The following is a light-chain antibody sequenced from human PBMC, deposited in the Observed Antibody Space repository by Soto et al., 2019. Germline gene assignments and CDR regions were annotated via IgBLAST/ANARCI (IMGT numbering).Light chain of an antibody. CDR1: QTITTF. Sequence: DIQMTQSPSTLSASVGDRVTITCRASQTITTFLAWYQQKPGRAPKLLIYKASNLETGVPSRFSGSGSRTEFTLTISSLQPDDSATYYCQQYNTYSRTFGLGTKVEIK. CDR3: QQYNTYSRT. J-gene: IGKJ1*01. CDR2: KAS. V-gene: IGKV1-5*03.